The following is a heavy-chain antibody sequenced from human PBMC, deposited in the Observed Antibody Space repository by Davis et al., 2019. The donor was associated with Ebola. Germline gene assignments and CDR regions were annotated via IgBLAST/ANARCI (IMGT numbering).Heavy chain of an antibody. D-gene: IGHD6-19*01. J-gene: IGHJ4*02. CDR1: GLNFRDHV. CDR3: AKLAQHHFLEVADDF. V-gene: IGHV3-23*01. CDR2: ISGIAGST. Sequence: PGGSLRLSCVASGLNFRDHVMSWVRQAPGKGLEWVSSISGIAGSTYYANAVKGRFTISRDTSRNTVYLQMMSLRAEDTALYYCAKLAQHHFLEVADDFWGQGTLVTVSS.